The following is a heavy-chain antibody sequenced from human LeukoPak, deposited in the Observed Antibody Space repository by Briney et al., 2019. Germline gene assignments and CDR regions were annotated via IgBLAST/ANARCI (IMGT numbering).Heavy chain of an antibody. CDR1: GSTFSRYS. Sequence: GGSLRLSCAASGSTFSRYSMNWVRQAPGKGLEWVAYISSSSSTIYYADSVKGRFTISRDNAENSLYLQMSSLRAEDTAVYYCARGLYGSGKYYFDYWGQGTLVTVSS. CDR2: ISSSSSTI. CDR3: ARGLYGSGKYYFDY. J-gene: IGHJ4*02. V-gene: IGHV3-48*01. D-gene: IGHD3-10*01.